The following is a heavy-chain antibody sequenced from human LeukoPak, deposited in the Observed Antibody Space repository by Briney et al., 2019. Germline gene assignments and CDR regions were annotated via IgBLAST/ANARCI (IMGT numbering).Heavy chain of an antibody. CDR3: ARGTAVASQCFDY. CDR2: ISYDGSNK. V-gene: IGHV3-30*04. J-gene: IGHJ4*02. D-gene: IGHD6-19*01. CDR1: GFTFSSYA. Sequence: PGGSLRLSCAASGFTFSSYAMHWVRQAPGKGLEWVAVISYDGSNKYYADSVKGRFTTSRDNSKNTLYLQMNSLRAEDTAVYYCARGTAVASQCFDYWGQGTLVTVSS.